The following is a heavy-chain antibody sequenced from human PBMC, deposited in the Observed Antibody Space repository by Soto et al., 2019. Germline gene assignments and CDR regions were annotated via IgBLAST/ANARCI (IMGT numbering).Heavy chain of an antibody. CDR3: AKDGTGGGYVFMDFDY. CDR1: GFTFRSYA. CDR2: ISGSGGTT. J-gene: IGHJ4*03. Sequence: GGSLRLSCAASGFTFRSYAMSWVRQAPGKGLEWVSAISGSGGTTYYADSVKGRFTTSGDNFRSTLFLQRNSLRAEDTALYYCAKDGTGGGYVFMDFDYWRLGTLVTVAS. V-gene: IGHV3-23*01. D-gene: IGHD3-16*01.